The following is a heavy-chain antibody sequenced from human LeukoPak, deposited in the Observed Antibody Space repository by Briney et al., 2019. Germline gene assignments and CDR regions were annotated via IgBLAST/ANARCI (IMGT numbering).Heavy chain of an antibody. J-gene: IGHJ4*02. V-gene: IGHV4-59*01. CDR2: VYYSGST. Sequence: PSETLSLTCTISDGPITTYYWSWIRQPPGKGLEWIGYVYYSGSTDYNPSLKSRVTLSADTSKNQFSLTLTSVTAADTAMYYCATTTIGSSSSYYFHYWGRGTLVTVSS. CDR1: DGPITTYY. D-gene: IGHD6-6*01. CDR3: ATTTIGSSSSYYFHY.